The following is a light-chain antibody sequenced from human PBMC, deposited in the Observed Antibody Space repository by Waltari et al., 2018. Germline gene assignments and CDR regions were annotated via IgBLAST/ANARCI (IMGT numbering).Light chain of an antibody. CDR3: CSYGGPSSWV. Sequence: QSALTQPASMSGSPGQSNTVSCPGTSRALGNYALVPWYQQFPGKAPKLIIYECTERPSGISSRFSGSKSGNTAFLTISGLQAEDEADYHCCSYGGPSSWVFGGGTKLTVL. V-gene: IGLV2-23*01. J-gene: IGLJ3*02. CDR2: ECT. CDR1: SRALGNYAL.